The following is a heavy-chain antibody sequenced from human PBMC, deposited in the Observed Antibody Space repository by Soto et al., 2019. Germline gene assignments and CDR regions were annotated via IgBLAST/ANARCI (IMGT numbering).Heavy chain of an antibody. CDR1: GYTFTGYY. J-gene: IGHJ6*02. V-gene: IGHV1-2*04. D-gene: IGHD2-15*01. CDR2: INPNSGGT. CDR3: ATSLGYCSGGSGYWGSYYGMDV. Sequence: ASVKVSCKASGYTFTGYYMHWVRQAPGQGLEWMGWINPNSGGTNYAQKFQGWVTMTRDTSISTAYMELSRLRSDDTAVYYCATSLGYCSGGSGYWGSYYGMDVWGQGTTVTVSS.